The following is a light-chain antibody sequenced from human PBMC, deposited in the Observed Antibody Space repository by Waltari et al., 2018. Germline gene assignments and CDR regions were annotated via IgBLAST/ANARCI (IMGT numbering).Light chain of an antibody. Sequence: DIQMTQSPSTLSASVGERVTITCRASQSVSTWLAWYQQKPGKAPTLLVYRESSYQNGVPSRFSASGSGAEFTLSINGLQPDDFATYYCQQYFTFPWTFGRGTKVEI. CDR3: QQYFTFPWT. CDR2: RES. CDR1: QSVSTW. J-gene: IGKJ1*01. V-gene: IGKV1-5*03.